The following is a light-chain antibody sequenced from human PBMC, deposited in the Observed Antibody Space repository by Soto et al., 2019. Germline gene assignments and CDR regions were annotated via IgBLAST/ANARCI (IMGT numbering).Light chain of an antibody. V-gene: IGKV1-5*01. CDR3: QQYNSYSTWT. Sequence: DIQMTQSPSTLSASVGDRVTITCRASQSISSWLAWYQQKPGKAPKLLIYDVSTLESGVPSRFSGSGSGTEFTLTISSLQPDDFATYYCQQYNSYSTWTFGQGTKVDNK. CDR2: DVS. J-gene: IGKJ1*01. CDR1: QSISSW.